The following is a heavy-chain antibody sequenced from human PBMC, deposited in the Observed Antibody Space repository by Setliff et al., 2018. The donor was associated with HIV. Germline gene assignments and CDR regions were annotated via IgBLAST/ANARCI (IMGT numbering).Heavy chain of an antibody. CDR3: ARLTTTYYYDSSAYYPPV. Sequence: SETLSLTCAVSGGSISTRDWWTWVRQPPGKGLEWIGEVDHTGMTSYNPSLKRRVTISVDTSKNQFSLKLRSVTAADTAVFYCARLTTTYYYDSSAYYPPVWGQGTLVTVSS. CDR1: GGSISTRDW. D-gene: IGHD3-22*01. J-gene: IGHJ4*02. V-gene: IGHV4-4*02. CDR2: VDHTGMT.